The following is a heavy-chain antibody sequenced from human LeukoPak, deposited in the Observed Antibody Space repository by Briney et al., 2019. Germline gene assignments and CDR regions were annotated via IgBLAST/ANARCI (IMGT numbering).Heavy chain of an antibody. J-gene: IGHJ4*02. Sequence: GGSLRLSCAASGFTVSSSEMSWVRQAPGKGLEWVSSISGGSTYYADSRKGRFTISRDNSKNTLHLQMNSLRAEDTAVYYCARDRYVTTVTTSNFYYWGQGTLVTVSS. D-gene: IGHD4-17*01. CDR1: GFTVSSSE. CDR3: ARDRYVTTVTTSNFYY. V-gene: IGHV3-38-3*01. CDR2: ISGGST.